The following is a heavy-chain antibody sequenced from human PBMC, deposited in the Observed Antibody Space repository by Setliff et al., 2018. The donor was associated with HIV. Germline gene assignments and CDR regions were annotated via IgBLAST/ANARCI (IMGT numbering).Heavy chain of an antibody. CDR1: GGSFSSYA. CDR3: ARGWIEQQLVWNY. D-gene: IGHD6-13*01. Sequence: RASVKVSCKASGGSFSSYAISWVRQAPGQGLEWMGGIIPIFGTAKYAQKFQGRVTITTDESTSTAYMELSSLGSEDTAVYYCARGWIEQQLVWNYWGQGTLVTVSS. CDR2: IIPIFGTA. J-gene: IGHJ4*02. V-gene: IGHV1-69*05.